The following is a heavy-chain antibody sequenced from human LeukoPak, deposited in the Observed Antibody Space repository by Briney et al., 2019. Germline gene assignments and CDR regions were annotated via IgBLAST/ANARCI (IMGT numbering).Heavy chain of an antibody. D-gene: IGHD6-19*01. CDR1: GGSISSYY. V-gene: IGHV4-59*01. CDR2: IYYSGST. CDR3: ARESVAVAVFDY. J-gene: IGHJ4*02. Sequence: SETLSLTCTVSGGSISSYYWSWVRQPPGKGLEWIGYIYYSGSTNYNPSLKSRVTISVDTSKNQFSLKLSSVTAADTAVYYCARESVAVAVFDYWGQGTLVTVSS.